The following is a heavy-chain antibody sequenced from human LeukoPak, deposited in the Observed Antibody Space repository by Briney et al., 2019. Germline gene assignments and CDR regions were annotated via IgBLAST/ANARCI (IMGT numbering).Heavy chain of an antibody. CDR1: GFIFSSYA. CDR3: AKGRLRFLEWLLWEYYYYYMDV. V-gene: IGHV3-30*04. CDR2: ISYDGSNK. Sequence: GGSLRLSCAASGFIFSSYAMHWVRQVPGKGLEWVAVISYDGSNKYYADSVKGRFTISRDNSKNTLYLQMNSLRAEDTAVYYCAKGRLRFLEWLLWEYYYYYMDVWGKGTTVTVSS. D-gene: IGHD3-3*01. J-gene: IGHJ6*03.